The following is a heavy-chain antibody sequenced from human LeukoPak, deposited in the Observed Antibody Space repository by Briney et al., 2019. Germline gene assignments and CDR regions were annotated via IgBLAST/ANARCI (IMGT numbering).Heavy chain of an antibody. CDR1: GFTFSSYG. CDR2: IRYDGSNK. V-gene: IGHV3-30*02. Sequence: PGGSLRLSCAATGFTFSSYGMHWVRQAPGKGLEWVAFIRYDGSNKYYADSVKGRFTISRDNAKNSLYLQMNSLRAEDTAVYYCARGLGGIPDYFDYWGQGTLVTVSS. J-gene: IGHJ4*02. CDR3: ARGLGGIPDYFDY.